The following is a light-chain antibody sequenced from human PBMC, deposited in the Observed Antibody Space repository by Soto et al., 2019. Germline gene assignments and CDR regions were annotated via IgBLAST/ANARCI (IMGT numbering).Light chain of an antibody. V-gene: IGKV3-20*01. CDR1: QSISNH. CDR2: GAS. CDR3: QQYGSSPTWT. J-gene: IGKJ1*01. Sequence: EIVMTQSPATLSVVPGERATLSCRASQSISNHLAWYQQKPGQAPRLLIYGASNRATGIPDRFSGSGSGTDFTLTISRLEPEDFAVYYGQQYGSSPTWTFGQGTKVDIK.